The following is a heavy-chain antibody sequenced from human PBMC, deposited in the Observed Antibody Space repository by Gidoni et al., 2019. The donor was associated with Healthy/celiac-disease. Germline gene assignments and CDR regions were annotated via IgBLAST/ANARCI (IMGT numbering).Heavy chain of an antibody. D-gene: IGHD3-22*01. J-gene: IGHJ4*02. V-gene: IGHV3-74*01. CDR1: GFTFRRYC. CDR2: INSDGSST. Sequence: EVQLVESGGGLVQPGGSLRLSCAASGFTFRRYCMHWVRHAPGKGLVWVSRINSDGSSTSYADSVKGRFTISRDNAKNTLYLQMNSLRAEDTAVYYCARARIPPDYYDSSGYYYFDYWGQGTLVTVSS. CDR3: ARARIPPDYYDSSGYYYFDY.